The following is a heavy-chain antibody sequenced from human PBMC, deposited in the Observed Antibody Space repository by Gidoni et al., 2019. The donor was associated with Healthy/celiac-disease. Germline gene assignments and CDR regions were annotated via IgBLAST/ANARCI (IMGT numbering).Heavy chain of an antibody. Sequence: QVQLVESGGGVVQPGRSLRLSCAASGLPFSSYGMHWVRQASGKGLEWVAVISYDGSNKYYADSVKGRFTISRDNSKNTLYLQMNSLRAEDTAVYYCAKGEDSSGFYYYYGMDVWGQGTTVTVSS. CDR1: GLPFSSYG. CDR3: AKGEDSSGFYYYYGMDV. V-gene: IGHV3-30*18. D-gene: IGHD3-22*01. J-gene: IGHJ6*02. CDR2: ISYDGSNK.